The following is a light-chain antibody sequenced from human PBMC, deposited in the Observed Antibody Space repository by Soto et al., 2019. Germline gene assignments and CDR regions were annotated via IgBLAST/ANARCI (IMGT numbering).Light chain of an antibody. CDR1: QSVSSY. CDR2: DAS. J-gene: IGKJ4*01. V-gene: IGKV3-20*01. Sequence: EIVLTQSPATLSLSPGERATLSCRASQSVSSYLAWYQQKPGQAPRLLIYDASNRATGIPARFSGSGSGTDFILTISRLEPEDFAVYYCQQYGSSPLTFGGGTKVDI. CDR3: QQYGSSPLT.